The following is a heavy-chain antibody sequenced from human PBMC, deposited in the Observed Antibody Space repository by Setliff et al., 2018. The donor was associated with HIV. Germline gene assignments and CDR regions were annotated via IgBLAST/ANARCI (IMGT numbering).Heavy chain of an antibody. D-gene: IGHD3-9*01. CDR2: IHPSGGST. CDR1: GYTFTSYY. V-gene: IGHV1-46*01. CDR3: ARDWRLRYFDWLYSGMDV. Sequence: ASVKVSCKASGYTFTSYYIHWVRQAPGQGLEWMGVIHPSGGSTSYAQSFQDRVTMTRDTSISTAYMELSRLRSDDTAVYYCARDWRLRYFDWLYSGMDVWGQGTTVTVSS. J-gene: IGHJ6*02.